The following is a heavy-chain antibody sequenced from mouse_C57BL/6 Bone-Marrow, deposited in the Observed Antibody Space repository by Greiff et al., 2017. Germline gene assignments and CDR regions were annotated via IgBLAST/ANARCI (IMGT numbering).Heavy chain of an antibody. CDR1: GFSLTSYG. D-gene: IGHD2-3*01. CDR2: IWSGGST. Sequence: VQLQESGPGLVQPSQSLSITCTVSGFSLTSYGVHWVRQSPGKGLEWLGVIWSGGSTDYNAAFISRLSISKDNSKSQVFFKMNSLQADDTAIYYCARKGIDGYCWYFDVWGTGTTVTVSS. CDR3: ARKGIDGYCWYFDV. J-gene: IGHJ1*03. V-gene: IGHV2-2*01.